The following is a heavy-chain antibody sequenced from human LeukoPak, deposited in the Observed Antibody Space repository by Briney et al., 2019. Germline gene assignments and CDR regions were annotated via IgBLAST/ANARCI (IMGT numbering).Heavy chain of an antibody. J-gene: IGHJ4*02. V-gene: IGHV1-2*02. CDR2: INPNSGGT. CDR3: ARDSDSSSWYRDFDY. Sequence: ASVKVSCKASGYTFTGYYMHWVRQAPGQGLEWVGWINPNSGGTNYAQKFQGRVTMTRDTSISTAYMELSRLRSDDTAVYYCARDSDSSSWYRDFDYWGQGTLVTVSS. CDR1: GYTFTGYY. D-gene: IGHD6-13*01.